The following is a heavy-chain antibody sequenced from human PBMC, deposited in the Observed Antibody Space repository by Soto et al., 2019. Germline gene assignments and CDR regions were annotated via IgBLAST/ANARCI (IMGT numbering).Heavy chain of an antibody. V-gene: IGHV3-30*03. CDR2: ISYDGSNK. J-gene: IGHJ6*02. CDR3: ASVNLRFSYGIDV. D-gene: IGHD3-3*01. Sequence: GGSLRLSCAASGFTFSSYGMHWVRQAPGKGLEWVAVISYDGSNKYYADSVKGRFTISRDNAKNLLYLQMNSLRAEDTAVYFCASVNLRFSYGIDVWGQGXTVTVSS. CDR1: GFTFSSYG.